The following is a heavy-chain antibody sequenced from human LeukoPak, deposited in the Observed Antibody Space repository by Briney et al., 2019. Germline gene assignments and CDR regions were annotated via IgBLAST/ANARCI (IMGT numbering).Heavy chain of an antibody. D-gene: IGHD6-13*01. Sequence: SETLSLTCIVSGDSISSSSYYWGWIRQPPGKGLEWIGYIYYGVTTYYSPSLRSRVTISVDTSKNQFSLKLSSVTAADTAVYYCARHYIAAGGGDAFDIWGQGTMVTVSS. CDR3: ARHYIAAGGGDAFDI. J-gene: IGHJ3*02. CDR2: IYYGVTT. V-gene: IGHV4-39*01. CDR1: GDSISSSSYY.